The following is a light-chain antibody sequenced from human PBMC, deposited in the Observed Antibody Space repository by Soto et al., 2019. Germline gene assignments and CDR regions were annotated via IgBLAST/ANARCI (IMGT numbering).Light chain of an antibody. CDR1: QSVSSSY. J-gene: IGKJ2*01. V-gene: IGKV3-20*01. CDR2: GAS. Sequence: DIVLPQSPGTLSLSPGERATLSCRASQSVSSSYLVWYQQKPGQAPRLLIYGASSRATGIRVRFSGSGSGADCTLTISRLEPEDFAVYYCQQYGSSPPYTFGQGTKLEIK. CDR3: QQYGSSPPYT.